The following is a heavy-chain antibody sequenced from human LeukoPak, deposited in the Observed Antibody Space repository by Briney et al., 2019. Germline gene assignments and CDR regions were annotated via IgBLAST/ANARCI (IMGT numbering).Heavy chain of an antibody. J-gene: IGHJ4*02. V-gene: IGHV4-34*01. CDR3: ARYTMAAAPRFDN. CDR2: ITHSGST. D-gene: IGHD3-10*01. CDR1: DGSFTSIY. Sequence: SETLSLTCAVHDGSFTSIYWSWIRQLPGRGLEWIGEITHSGSTNYNPSLKSRVTISLDTSKNQFSLKLNSVTAADAAVYYCARYTMAAAPRFDNWGQGTLVAVSS.